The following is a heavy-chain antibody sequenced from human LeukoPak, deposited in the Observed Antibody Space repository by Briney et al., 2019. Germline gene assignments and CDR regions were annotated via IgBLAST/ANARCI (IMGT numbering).Heavy chain of an antibody. D-gene: IGHD6-13*01. Sequence: GGSLRLSCTASGFTFSSYAMHWVRQSPGKGLEWLSVISYDGLYEYYTNAVKGRFTISRDNAKNSLYLQMNSLRAEDTALYYCAPRLWGIAAAGTGESDYWGQGTLVTVSS. V-gene: IGHV3-30*04. CDR2: ISYDGLYE. CDR1: GFTFSSYA. CDR3: APRLWGIAAAGTGESDY. J-gene: IGHJ4*02.